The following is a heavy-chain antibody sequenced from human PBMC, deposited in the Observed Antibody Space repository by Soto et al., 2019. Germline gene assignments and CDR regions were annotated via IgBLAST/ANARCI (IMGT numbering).Heavy chain of an antibody. CDR3: ARGRRDRIDY. J-gene: IGHJ4*02. Sequence: QVQLQESGPGLVKPSQTLSLTCTVSGGSISSGGYYWSWIRQHPGKGLEWIGYIYYSGSTYYNPSLKXXVXIXXDSSKNQFSLKLSSVTAADTAVYYCARGRRDRIDYWGQGTLVTVSS. D-gene: IGHD3-16*02. CDR1: GGSISSGGYY. V-gene: IGHV4-31*01. CDR2: IYYSGST.